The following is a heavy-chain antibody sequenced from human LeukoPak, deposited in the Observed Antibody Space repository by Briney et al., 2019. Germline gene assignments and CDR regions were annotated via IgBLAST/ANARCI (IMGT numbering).Heavy chain of an antibody. CDR1: GGSISSVVYY. V-gene: IGHV4-30-4*08. Sequence: SVTLSLTCTVSGGSISSVVYYWSWIRQPPGKGLEWIGYIYYSGSSYYNPSLRSRVTLSVDTSKNQFSLNLSSVTAADTAVYYCARAFRSEDYYYYMDVWGKGTTVTVSS. CDR3: ARAFRSEDYYYYMDV. J-gene: IGHJ6*03. CDR2: IYYSGSS.